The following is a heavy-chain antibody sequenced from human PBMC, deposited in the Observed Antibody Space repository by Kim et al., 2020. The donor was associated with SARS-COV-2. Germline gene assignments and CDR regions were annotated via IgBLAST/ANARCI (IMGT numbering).Heavy chain of an antibody. CDR3: ARGGIAAAEIDY. J-gene: IGHJ4*02. D-gene: IGHD6-13*01. CDR1: GGSISSGGYY. Sequence: SETLSLTCTVSGGSISSGGYYWSWIRQHPGKGLEWIGHIYYSGSTNYNPSLQSRLTISVDTSKNQFSLKLSSVTAADTAMNYCARGGIAAAEIDYWYQG. V-gene: IGHV4-31*03. CDR2: IYYSGST.